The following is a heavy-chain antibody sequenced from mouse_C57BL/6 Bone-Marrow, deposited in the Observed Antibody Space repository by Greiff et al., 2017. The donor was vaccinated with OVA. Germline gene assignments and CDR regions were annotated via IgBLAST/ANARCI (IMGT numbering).Heavy chain of an antibody. J-gene: IGHJ4*01. D-gene: IGHD1-1*01. V-gene: IGHV1-64*01. CDR1: GYTFTSYW. CDR3: AKCTVVAMDY. CDR2: IRPNSGST. Sequence: VQLQQPGAELVKPGASVKLSCKASGYTFTSYWMHWVKQRPGQGLEWIGMIRPNSGSTNYNEKFKSKATLTVDKSSSTAYLQYSNLTCEDSADYDIAKCTVVAMDYWGQGTTVTVSS.